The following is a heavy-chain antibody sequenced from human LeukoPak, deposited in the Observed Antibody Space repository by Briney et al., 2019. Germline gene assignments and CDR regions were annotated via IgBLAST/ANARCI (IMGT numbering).Heavy chain of an antibody. CDR2: IKPDGSGA. V-gene: IGHV3-74*01. J-gene: IGHJ4*02. D-gene: IGHD2-15*01. CDR1: GFTFSDYW. CDR3: AKPRFPVVMVAATEDY. Sequence: PGGSLRLSCDASGFTFSDYWMHWVRQVPGKGLVWVSRIKPDGSGANYADFVRGRFTISRDNAKNTLYLQMNSLRAEDTAVYYCAKPRFPVVMVAATEDYWGQGTRVTVSS.